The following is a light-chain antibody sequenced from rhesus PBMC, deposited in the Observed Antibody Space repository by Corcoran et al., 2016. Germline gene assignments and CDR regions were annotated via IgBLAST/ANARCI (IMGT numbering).Light chain of an antibody. CDR3: QQYNSAPFT. CDR2: KAS. J-gene: IGKJ3*01. V-gene: IGKV1-21*01. CDR1: QGISSY. Sequence: DIQLTQSPSSLSASVGDRVTITCRASQGISSYLAWYQQKSRKAPKLLIYKASSLQSGVPSRFRASGSWTDFTLTISSLQPEDFATYYCQQYNSAPFTFGPGTKLDIK.